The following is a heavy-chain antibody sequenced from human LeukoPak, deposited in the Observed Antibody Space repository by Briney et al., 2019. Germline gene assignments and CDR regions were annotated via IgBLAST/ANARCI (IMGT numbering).Heavy chain of an antibody. Sequence: GGSLRLSCAASGFTLSSYSINWVRQAPAKGLEWVSSISSSSSYIYYADSVKGRFTISRDNAKNSLYLQMNSLRAEDTAVYYCARDYMGMITFGGAYYYYGMDVWGQGTTVTVSS. CDR2: ISSSSSYI. J-gene: IGHJ6*02. CDR1: GFTLSSYS. V-gene: IGHV3-21*01. D-gene: IGHD3-16*01. CDR3: ARDYMGMITFGGAYYYYGMDV.